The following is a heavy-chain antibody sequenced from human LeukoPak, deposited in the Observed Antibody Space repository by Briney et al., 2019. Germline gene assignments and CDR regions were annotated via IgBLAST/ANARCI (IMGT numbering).Heavy chain of an antibody. J-gene: IGHJ6*03. D-gene: IGHD3-22*01. V-gene: IGHV4-61*02. CDR2: IYTSGST. CDR3: ARVTSSGYYPYYYYYMDV. Sequence: MASQTLSLTCTVSGGSISSGSYYWSWIRQPAGKGLEWIGRIYTSGSTNYNPSLKSRVTISVDTSKNQFSLKLSSVTAADTAAYYCARVTSSGYYPYYYYYMDVWGKGTTVTVSS. CDR1: GGSISSGSYY.